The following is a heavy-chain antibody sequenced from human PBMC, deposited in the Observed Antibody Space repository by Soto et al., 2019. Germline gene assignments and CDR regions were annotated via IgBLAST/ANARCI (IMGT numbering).Heavy chain of an antibody. CDR3: ARKGGYYDFWSGYYYYGMDV. D-gene: IGHD3-3*01. J-gene: IGHJ6*02. Sequence: SETLSLTCAVYGGSFSGYYWSWIRQPPGKGLEWIGEINHSGSTNYNPSLKSRVTISVDTSKNQFSLKLSSVTAADTAVYYCARKGGYYDFWSGYYYYGMDVWGQGTTVTVSS. V-gene: IGHV4-34*01. CDR1: GGSFSGYY. CDR2: INHSGST.